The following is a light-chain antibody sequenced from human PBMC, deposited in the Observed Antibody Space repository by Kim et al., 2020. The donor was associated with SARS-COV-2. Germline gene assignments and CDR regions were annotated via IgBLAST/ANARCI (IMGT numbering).Light chain of an antibody. V-gene: IGKV1-27*01. CDR3: HKYNSAPRT. Sequence: SSVADRVSITCQASQGISNYLAWYQQIPGKVPQLLIYAASTLQSGVPSRFSGSASGTYFTLTINSLQPEDVETYYCHKYNSAPRTFGPGTKVDIK. CDR2: AAS. J-gene: IGKJ3*01. CDR1: QGISNY.